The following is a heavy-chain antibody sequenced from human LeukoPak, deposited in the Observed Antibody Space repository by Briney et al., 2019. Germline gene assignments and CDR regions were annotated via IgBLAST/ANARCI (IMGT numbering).Heavy chain of an antibody. Sequence: GGSLRLSCAASGFTFSSYSMNWVRQAPGKGLEWVSSISSSSSYIYYADSVKGRFTISRDNAKSSLYLQMNSLRAEDTAVYYCARVSSYGNAFDIWGQGTMVTVSS. CDR3: ARVSSYGNAFDI. D-gene: IGHD2/OR15-2a*01. CDR1: GFTFSSYS. J-gene: IGHJ3*02. V-gene: IGHV3-21*01. CDR2: ISSSSSYI.